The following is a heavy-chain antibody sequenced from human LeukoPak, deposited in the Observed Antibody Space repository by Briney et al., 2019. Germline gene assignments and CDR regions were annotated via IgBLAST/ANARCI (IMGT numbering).Heavy chain of an antibody. V-gene: IGHV3-23*01. D-gene: IGHD2-2*01. CDR3: ASTATVVVPAAIRY. Sequence: GGSLRLSCAASGFTFSSYAMSWVRQAPGKGLEWVSAISGSGGSTYYADSVKGRSTISRDNSKNTLYLQMSSLRAEDTAVYYCASTATVVVPAAIRYWGQGTLVTVSS. CDR1: GFTFSSYA. CDR2: ISGSGGST. J-gene: IGHJ4*02.